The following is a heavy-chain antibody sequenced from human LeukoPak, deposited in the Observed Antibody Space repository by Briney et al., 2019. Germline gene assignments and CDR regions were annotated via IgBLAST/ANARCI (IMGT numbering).Heavy chain of an antibody. V-gene: IGHV1-46*01. J-gene: IGHJ4*02. CDR3: ARIVGATKGFDY. D-gene: IGHD1-26*01. CDR2: INPSGGST. Sequence: ASVKVSCKASGYTLTSYYMHWVRQAPGQGLEWMGIINPSGGSTSYAQKFQGRVTMTRDTSTSTVYMELSSLRSEDTAVYYCARIVGATKGFDYWGQGTLVTVSS. CDR1: GYTLTSYY.